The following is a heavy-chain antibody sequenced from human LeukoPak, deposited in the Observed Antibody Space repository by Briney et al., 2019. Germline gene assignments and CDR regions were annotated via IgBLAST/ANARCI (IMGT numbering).Heavy chain of an antibody. Sequence: GGSLRLSCTASGFSFNTQYMAWVRQAPGKGLEWVANINQDGSIRNYVDSVKGRFTISRDNSKNTLYLEMNSLSPDDTAVYYCARGVEPLAANTLAYWGQGTLVTVSS. J-gene: IGHJ4*02. D-gene: IGHD1-14*01. CDR2: INQDGSIR. V-gene: IGHV3-7*03. CDR1: GFSFNTQY. CDR3: ARGVEPLAANTLAY.